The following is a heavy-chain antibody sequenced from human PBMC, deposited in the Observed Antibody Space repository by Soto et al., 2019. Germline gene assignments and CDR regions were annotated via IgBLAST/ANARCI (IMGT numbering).Heavy chain of an antibody. J-gene: IGHJ6*02. CDR3: TKDIGDDFWSGHHYYYYGMDV. CDR1: GFTFDDYA. V-gene: IGHV3-9*01. CDR2: ISWNSGSI. D-gene: IGHD3-3*01. Sequence: GGSLRLSCAASGFTFDDYAMHWVRQAPGKGLEWVSGISWNSGSIGYADSVKGRFTISRDNAKNSLYLQMNSLRAEDTALYYCTKDIGDDFWSGHHYYYYGMDVWGQGTTVTVSS.